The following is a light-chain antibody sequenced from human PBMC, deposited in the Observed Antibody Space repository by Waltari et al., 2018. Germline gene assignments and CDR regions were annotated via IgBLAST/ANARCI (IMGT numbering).Light chain of an antibody. CDR3: HQYHNSPQT. CDR1: HSVNSAY. CDR2: GTS. Sequence: EIELTQSPGTLSLSPGDRAPPSCRASHSVNSAYLPWYQQKRGQAPRLLIYGTSTRATGISERFSGSGSGTDFILTISRLEPEDFAIYYCHQYHNSPQTFGQGTKVEI. V-gene: IGKV3-20*01. J-gene: IGKJ1*01.